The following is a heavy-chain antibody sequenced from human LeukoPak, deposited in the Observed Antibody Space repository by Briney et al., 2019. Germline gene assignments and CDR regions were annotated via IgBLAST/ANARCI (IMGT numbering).Heavy chain of an antibody. J-gene: IGHJ4*02. Sequence: GGSLRLSCAAPGIPFSSFGMHWLRQAPGKGLEWVALISYDGSDKNYADSVKGRFTISRDNSKNTLYMQMNSLRAEDTAVYYCAKGIDSSGYWADYWGQGTLVTVSS. V-gene: IGHV3-30*18. CDR2: ISYDGSDK. D-gene: IGHD3-22*01. CDR1: GIPFSSFG. CDR3: AKGIDSSGYWADY.